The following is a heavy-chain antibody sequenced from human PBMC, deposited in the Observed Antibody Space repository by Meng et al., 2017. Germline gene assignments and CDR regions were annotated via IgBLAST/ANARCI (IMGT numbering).Heavy chain of an antibody. Sequence: EVQLVETGGGLILPGGSLTLSCAASGFTVSSNYMSWVRQAPGKGLEWVSVIYSGGSTYYADSVKGRFTISRDNSKNTLYLQMNGLRAEDTAVYYCARDLGYWGQGTLVTVSS. CDR1: GFTVSSNY. D-gene: IGHD3-16*01. J-gene: IGHJ4*02. V-gene: IGHV3-53*02. CDR2: IYSGGST. CDR3: ARDLGY.